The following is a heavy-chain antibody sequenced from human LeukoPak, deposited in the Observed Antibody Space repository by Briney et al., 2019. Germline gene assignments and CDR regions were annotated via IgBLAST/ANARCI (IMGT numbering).Heavy chain of an antibody. J-gene: IGHJ4*02. V-gene: IGHV4-61*02. CDR1: GGSISSGSYY. CDR2: IYTSGST. Sequence: TLSLTCTVSGGSISSGSYYWSWIRQPAGKGLEWIGRIYTSGSTNYNPSLKSRVTISLDTSKNQFSLKLSSVTAADTAVYYCANSIDFDYGDYYFDYWGQGALVTISS. D-gene: IGHD4-17*01. CDR3: ANSIDFDYGDYYFDY.